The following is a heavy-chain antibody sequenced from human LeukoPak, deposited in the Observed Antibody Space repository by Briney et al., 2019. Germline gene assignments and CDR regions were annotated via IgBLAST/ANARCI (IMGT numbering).Heavy chain of an antibody. CDR1: GGSISSSSYY. Sequence: SETLSLTCTVSGGSISSSSYYWGWIRQPPGKGLEWIGSIYFSGSTYYNPSLKSRVTISVDTSKNQFSLILSSATAADTAVYYCARGSGYYYVRPFDYWGQGTLVTVSS. V-gene: IGHV4-39*07. J-gene: IGHJ4*02. D-gene: IGHD3-22*01. CDR2: IYFSGST. CDR3: ARGSGYYYVRPFDY.